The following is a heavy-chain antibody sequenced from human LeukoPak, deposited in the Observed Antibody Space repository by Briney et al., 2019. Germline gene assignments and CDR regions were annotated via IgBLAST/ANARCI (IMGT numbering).Heavy chain of an antibody. V-gene: IGHV1-18*01. Sequence: ASVKVSCKASGCTFTSYGISWVRQAPGQGLEWMGWISAYNGNTNYAQKLQGRVTMTTDTSTSTAYMELRSLRSNDTAVYYCARKTRAAIQGNWFDPWGQGTLVTVSS. D-gene: IGHD2-2*02. CDR1: GCTFTSYG. CDR3: ARKTRAAIQGNWFDP. CDR2: ISAYNGNT. J-gene: IGHJ5*02.